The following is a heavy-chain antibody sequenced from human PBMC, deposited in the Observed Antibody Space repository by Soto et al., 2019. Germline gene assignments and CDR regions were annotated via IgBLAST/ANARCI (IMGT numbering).Heavy chain of an antibody. Sequence: PSETLSLTCAVYGGSFSAYYWSWIRQPPGKGLEWIGEINRSGSTNYNPSLKSRVTIPVDTSKNQFFLKLTSVTAADTAVYYCARGPRRGWKTSLDYWGQGTLVTVSS. CDR2: INRSGST. V-gene: IGHV4-34*01. D-gene: IGHD6-19*01. J-gene: IGHJ4*02. CDR1: GGSFSAYY. CDR3: ARGPRRGWKTSLDY.